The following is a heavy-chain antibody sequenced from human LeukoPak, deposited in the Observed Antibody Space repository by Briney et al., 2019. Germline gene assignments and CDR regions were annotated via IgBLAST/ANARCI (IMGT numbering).Heavy chain of an antibody. CDR2: IYNSGST. V-gene: IGHV4-59*01. CDR3: ARVDYYYYMDV. CDR1: GDSFSYFY. Sequence: SETLSLTCTVSGDSFSYFYWSWIRQPPGKGLEWIGYIYNSGSTNYNPSLKSRVTISVDTSKNQFSLKLSSVTAADTAVYYCARVDYYYYMDVWGKGTTVTVSS. J-gene: IGHJ6*03.